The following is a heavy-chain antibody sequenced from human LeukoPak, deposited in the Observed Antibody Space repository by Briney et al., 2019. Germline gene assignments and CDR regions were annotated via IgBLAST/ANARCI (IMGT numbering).Heavy chain of an antibody. D-gene: IGHD3-3*01. J-gene: IGHJ5*02. CDR2: INHSGST. CDR1: GGSFSGYY. V-gene: IGHV4-34*01. CDR3: AIRPLYYDFWSGLPPGLGFDP. Sequence: SETLSLTCAVYGGSFSGYYWSWIRQPPGKGLEWIGAINHSGSTNYNPSLKSRVTISVDTSKNQFSLKLSSVTAADTAVYYCAIRPLYYDFWSGLPPGLGFDPWGQGTLVTVSS.